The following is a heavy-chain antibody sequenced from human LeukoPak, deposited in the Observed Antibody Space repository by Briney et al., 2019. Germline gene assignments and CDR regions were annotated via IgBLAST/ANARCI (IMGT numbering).Heavy chain of an antibody. V-gene: IGHV3-30*02. Sequence: GGSLRLSCAAPGFTFSNYVMHWARQAPGKGLEWVAFTWYDGNNQYYADSVKGRFTISRDNSKNTLYLQMNSLRAEDTAVYYCVGELHAFDIWGQGTMVTVSS. J-gene: IGHJ3*02. CDR2: TWYDGNNQ. CDR3: VGELHAFDI. CDR1: GFTFSNYV. D-gene: IGHD1-7*01.